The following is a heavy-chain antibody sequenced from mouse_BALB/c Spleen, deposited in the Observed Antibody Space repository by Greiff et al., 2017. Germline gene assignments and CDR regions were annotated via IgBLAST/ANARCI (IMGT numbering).Heavy chain of an antibody. Sequence: VQLQQSGAELVKPGASVKLSCKASGYTFTSYYMYWVKQRPGQGLEWIGEINPSNGGTNFNEKFKSKATLTVDKSSSTAYMQLSSLTSEDSAVYYCTRSGVGRPYYFDYWGQGTTLTVSS. J-gene: IGHJ2*01. CDR3: TRSGVGRPYYFDY. V-gene: IGHV1S81*02. CDR2: INPSNGGT. D-gene: IGHD1-1*02. CDR1: GYTFTSYY.